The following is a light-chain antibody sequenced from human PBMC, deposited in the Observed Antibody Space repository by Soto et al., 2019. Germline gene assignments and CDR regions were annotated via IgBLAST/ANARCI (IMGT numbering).Light chain of an antibody. CDR2: AAS. J-gene: IGKJ4*01. Sequence: IQLTQSPSSLSASVGDSVTITCRASQGVSSSLAWYQQEPGKAPKLLIYAASTLQSGVPSRFSGSGSGTDFTLTISSLQPEDFATYYCQQLNSYPFTFGGGTKVEIK. CDR3: QQLNSYPFT. V-gene: IGKV1-9*01. CDR1: QGVSSS.